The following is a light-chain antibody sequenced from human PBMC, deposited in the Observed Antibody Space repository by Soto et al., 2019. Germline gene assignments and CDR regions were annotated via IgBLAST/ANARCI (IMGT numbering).Light chain of an antibody. J-gene: IGKJ1*01. CDR3: QQYYSYPWT. Sequence: AIRMTQSPSSLSASTGDRVTITCRASQGISSYLAWYQQKPGKAPKLLIYAASTLQSGVPSRFIGSGSGTAFTLTISCLQSDDFATYYCQQYYSYPWTFGQGTKVEIK. CDR1: QGISSY. CDR2: AAS. V-gene: IGKV1-8*01.